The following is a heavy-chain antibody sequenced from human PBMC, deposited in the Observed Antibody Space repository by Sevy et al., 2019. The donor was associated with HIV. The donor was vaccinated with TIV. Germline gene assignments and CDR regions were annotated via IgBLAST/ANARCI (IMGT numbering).Heavy chain of an antibody. CDR3: VRNGGADDIGFDP. CDR1: GFTFRNYH. V-gene: IGHV3-48*03. CDR2: ISSSGSSSGSTI. Sequence: GGSLRLSCVASGFTFRNYHMNWVRQAPGKGLEWVSKISSSGSSSGSTIYYADSVKGRFTISRDNAKNSLNLQMNSLRAEDTAVYYCVRNGGADDIGFDPWGQGTLVTVSS. J-gene: IGHJ5*02. D-gene: IGHD3-9*01.